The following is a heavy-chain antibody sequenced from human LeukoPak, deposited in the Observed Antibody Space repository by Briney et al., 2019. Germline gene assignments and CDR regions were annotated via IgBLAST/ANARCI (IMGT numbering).Heavy chain of an antibody. J-gene: IGHJ4*02. CDR2: INPSGGST. CDR3: ARGSPRGSDRRPFDY. D-gene: IGHD3-10*01. V-gene: IGHV1-46*01. Sequence: ASVKVSRKASGYTFTSYYMHWVRQAPGQGLEWMGIINPSGGSTSYAQKFQGRVTMTRDTSTSTVYMELSSLRSEDTAVYYCARGSPRGSDRRPFDYWGQGTLVTVSS. CDR1: GYTFTSYY.